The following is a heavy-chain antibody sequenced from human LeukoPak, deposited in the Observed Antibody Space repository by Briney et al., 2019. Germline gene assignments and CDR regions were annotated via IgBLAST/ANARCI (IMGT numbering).Heavy chain of an antibody. V-gene: IGHV4-61*02. J-gene: IGHJ6*03. Sequence: SETLSLTCTVSDGSISSSTYFWSWIRQPAGKGLEWIGRIYTSGSTNYNPSLKSRVTISVDTSKNQFSLKLSSVTAADTAVYYCARDRSYSSGWYETHYYMDVWGKGTTVTISS. D-gene: IGHD6-19*01. CDR1: DGSISSSTYF. CDR3: ARDRSYSSGWYETHYYMDV. CDR2: IYTSGST.